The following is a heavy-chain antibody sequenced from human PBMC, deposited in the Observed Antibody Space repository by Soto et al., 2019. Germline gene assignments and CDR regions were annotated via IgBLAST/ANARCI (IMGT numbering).Heavy chain of an antibody. CDR3: SRAPFASGSGWYDS. CDR2: INPSSGST. CDR1: GYIFTTYY. D-gene: IGHD6-19*01. Sequence: QVQLVQSGAEVKKPGASVKVSCKASGYIFTTYYIHWVRQAPGQGLEWMGIINPSSGSTRSAQKFQGRVSMTRDTSTSTVYMEMSSLRSDDTAVYYCSRAPFASGSGWYDSWGQGTLVTVSS. V-gene: IGHV1-46*03. J-gene: IGHJ5*01.